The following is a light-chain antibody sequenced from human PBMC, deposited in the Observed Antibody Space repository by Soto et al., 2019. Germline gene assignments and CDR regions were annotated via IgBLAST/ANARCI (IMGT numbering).Light chain of an antibody. J-gene: IGKJ5*01. V-gene: IGKV2D-29*02. CDR1: QSLLHITGETF. CDR3: MQSTQLPPT. Sequence: DVVMTQTPLSLSVAPGQPASISCKSSQSLLHITGETFLFWYLQKPGQSPQLLIYEVSTRVSGVPDRFSGSGSGTYFTLEISRVETDYVGIYYCMQSTQLPPTFGQGTRL. CDR2: EVS.